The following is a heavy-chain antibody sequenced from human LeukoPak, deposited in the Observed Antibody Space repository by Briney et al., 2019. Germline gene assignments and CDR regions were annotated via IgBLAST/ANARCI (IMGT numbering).Heavy chain of an antibody. CDR1: GFTFSTFG. CDR2: IRYDGSNQ. CDR3: VKDDFYDATEA. D-gene: IGHD3-22*01. V-gene: IGHV3-30*02. Sequence: GGSLRLSCAASGFTFSTFGMHWVRQAPGKGLEWVAFIRYDGSNQYYEASVKGRSTISRDNSKNKVYLEMSRLRPEDSALYYCVKDDFYDATEAWGRGTLVTVSS. J-gene: IGHJ5*02.